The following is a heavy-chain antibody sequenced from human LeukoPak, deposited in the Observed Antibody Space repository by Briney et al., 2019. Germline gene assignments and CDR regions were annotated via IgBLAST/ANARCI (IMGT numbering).Heavy chain of an antibody. Sequence: SAPTLAKPTQTLTLTCTFSGFSRRTTGEGVGWIRQPPANTLERHAPHYWDKDKRYSTSLRSRLTIIKVTTKNQVVLTMTDLDPVDTATYYCAHANDYGDYVLSSYYMDVWGKGTTVTVSS. D-gene: IGHD4-17*01. CDR2: HYWDKDK. V-gene: IGHV2-5*02. CDR3: AHANDYGDYVLSSYYMDV. CDR1: GFSRRTTGEG. J-gene: IGHJ6*03.